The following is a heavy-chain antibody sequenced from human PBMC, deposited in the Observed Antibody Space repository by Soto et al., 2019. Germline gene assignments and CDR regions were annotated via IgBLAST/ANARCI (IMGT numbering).Heavy chain of an antibody. CDR1: GDSVTSVSAY. D-gene: IGHD5-18*01. J-gene: IGHJ6*02. Sequence: ASETLSLTCTVSGDSVTSVSAYWSWIRQPPGKGLEWIGYIYYSGSADYNPSLGSRVTISIDTSKNQFSLKLTSVTAADTAVYYFLRRVGFGYHYYHMDLRGQWPTVT. CDR2: IYYSGSA. V-gene: IGHV4-61*01. CDR3: LRRVGFGYHYYHMDL.